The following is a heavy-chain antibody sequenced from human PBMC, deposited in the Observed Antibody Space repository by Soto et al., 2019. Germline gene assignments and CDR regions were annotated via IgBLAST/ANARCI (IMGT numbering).Heavy chain of an antibody. CDR2: IYHSGST. Sequence: SETLSLTCTVSGGSISSYYRSWIRQPPGKGLEWIGYIYHSGSTSYNPYLKSRVTISVDTSKNKFSLKLGSVTAADTAVYYCARDIGVRGVIIGPDYYYGTDVWGQGKTVTVCS. CDR3: ARDIGVRGVIIGPDYYYGTDV. J-gene: IGHJ6*01. V-gene: IGHV4-59*01. D-gene: IGHD3-10*01. CDR1: GGSISSYY.